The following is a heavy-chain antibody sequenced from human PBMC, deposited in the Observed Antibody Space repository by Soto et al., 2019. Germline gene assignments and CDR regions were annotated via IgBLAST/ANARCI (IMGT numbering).Heavy chain of an antibody. CDR1: GDTFSSYA. J-gene: IGHJ4*02. CDR3: ARARGYSYGYKDY. CDR2: IIPILGTA. Sequence: ASVKVSCKASGDTFSSYAISWVRQAPGQGLEWMGGIIPILGTANYAQKFQGRVTVTADESTSTAYMELSSLRSEDTAVYYCARARGYSYGYKDYWGQGTLVTVSS. V-gene: IGHV1-69*13. D-gene: IGHD5-18*01.